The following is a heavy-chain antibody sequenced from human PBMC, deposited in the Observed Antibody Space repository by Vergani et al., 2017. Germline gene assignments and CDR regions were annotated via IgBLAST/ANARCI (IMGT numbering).Heavy chain of an antibody. Sequence: QLQLQESGPGLVKPSETLSLTCTVSGGSISSSYSYWGWIRQPPGKGLEWIGSIFSTGTTYYNPSLNSRSTMSVDTSKNQFSLKLSSVTAADTAVYHCATYRGGTYYLGVDYWGQGTLVTVSS. J-gene: IGHJ4*02. CDR3: ATYRGGTYYLGVDY. V-gene: IGHV4-39*01. CDR2: IFSTGTT. CDR1: GGSISSSYSY. D-gene: IGHD1-26*01.